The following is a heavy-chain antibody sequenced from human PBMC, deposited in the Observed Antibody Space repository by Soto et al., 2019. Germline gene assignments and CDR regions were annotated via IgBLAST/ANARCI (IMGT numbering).Heavy chain of an antibody. CDR1: GCTFTSYA. CDR2: INAGNGNT. CDR3: ATAIADDAFDI. D-gene: IGHD2-2*01. J-gene: IGHJ3*02. V-gene: IGHV1-3*01. Sequence: QVQLVQSGAEVKKPGASVKVSCKASGCTFTSYAMHWVRQAPGQRLEWMGWINAGNGNTKYSQKFQGRVTITRDTSASTAYMELSSLRSEDTAVYYCATAIADDAFDIWGRGTMVTVSS.